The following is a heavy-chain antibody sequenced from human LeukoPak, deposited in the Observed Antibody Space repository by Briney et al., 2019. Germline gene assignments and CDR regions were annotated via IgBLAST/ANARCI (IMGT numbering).Heavy chain of an antibody. J-gene: IGHJ6*03. D-gene: IGHD2-15*01. Sequence: SETLSLTCTVSGGSISRYYWSWIRQPPGKGLEWIGYKDYSGSTNYNPSLKRRVTISVDTSKNQFSLKLSSVTAADTAVYYCARTTEGYCRGRSCYSYYYYMGVWGKGTTVTVSS. CDR3: ARTTEGYCRGRSCYSYYYYMGV. CDR1: GGSISRYY. V-gene: IGHV4-59*01. CDR2: KDYSGST.